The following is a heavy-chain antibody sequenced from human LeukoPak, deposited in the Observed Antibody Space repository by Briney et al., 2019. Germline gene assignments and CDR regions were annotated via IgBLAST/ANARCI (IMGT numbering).Heavy chain of an antibody. Sequence: ASVKVSCKASGYTFTGYYMHWVRQAPGQGLEWMGWINPNSGGTNYAQKFQGRVTMTRDTSISTAYMELSRLRSDDTAVYYCAREDIVVVPAAIGLNYYYYGMDVWGQGTTVTVSS. V-gene: IGHV1-2*02. CDR2: INPNSGGT. CDR1: GYTFTGYY. CDR3: AREDIVVVPAAIGLNYYYYGMDV. D-gene: IGHD2-2*02. J-gene: IGHJ6*02.